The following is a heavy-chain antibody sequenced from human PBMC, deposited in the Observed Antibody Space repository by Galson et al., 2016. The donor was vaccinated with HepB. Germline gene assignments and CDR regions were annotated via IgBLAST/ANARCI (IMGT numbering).Heavy chain of an antibody. V-gene: IGHV5-51*01. D-gene: IGHD6-19*01. CDR2: VFPRDSDT. J-gene: IGHJ4*02. CDR3: ARHRGYSSGLDSRFDY. CDR1: GYTFDMYW. Sequence: QSGAEVKKPGETLKISCKASGYTFDMYWIAWVRQMPGKGLEWMGIVFPRDSDTRYSPSLQGQVTISVDKSINTAYLQWSGLKASDTAMYYCARHRGYSSGLDSRFDYWGQGTLVTVSS.